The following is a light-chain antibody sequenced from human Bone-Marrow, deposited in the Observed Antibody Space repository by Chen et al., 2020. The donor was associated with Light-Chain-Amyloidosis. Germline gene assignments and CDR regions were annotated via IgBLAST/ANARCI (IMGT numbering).Light chain of an antibody. V-gene: IGLV6-57*02. Sequence: NFMLTQPHSVSESPGKTVTISCTGSSGSIASNYVQWYQQRPGSATTTVIYDDNQRTSGVPHPFSGSIESSTTSASLTISGLKTADAAAYYCQAYDSSNHGVFGGGTKLTVL. CDR2: DDN. J-gene: IGLJ3*02. CDR1: SGSIASNY. CDR3: QAYDSSNHGV.